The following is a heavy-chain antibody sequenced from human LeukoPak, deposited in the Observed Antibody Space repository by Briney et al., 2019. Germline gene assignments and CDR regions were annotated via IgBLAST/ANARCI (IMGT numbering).Heavy chain of an antibody. CDR3: ASQVGKTGAFDI. Sequence: GGSLRLSCAASGCTFSSYEMNWVRQAPGKGLEGVSYISSSGSTVYYADSVKGRFTISRDNAKNSLYLQMNSLRAEDTAVYYCASQVGKTGAFDIWGQGTMVTVSS. CDR1: GCTFSSYE. V-gene: IGHV3-48*03. J-gene: IGHJ3*02. D-gene: IGHD2-2*01. CDR2: ISSSGSTV.